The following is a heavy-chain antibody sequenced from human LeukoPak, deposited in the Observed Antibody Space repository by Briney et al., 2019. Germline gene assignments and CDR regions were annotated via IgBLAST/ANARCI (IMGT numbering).Heavy chain of an antibody. D-gene: IGHD3-10*01. CDR3: ARDRGLLWFGVDAFDI. Sequence: GGSLRLSCAASGFTFRSYSMNWVRQAPGEGLEWVSAIDPSSTYIYYADSVKGRFTISRDNAKNSLYLQMNSLRAEDTAVYYCARDRGLLWFGVDAFDIWGQGTMVTVSS. J-gene: IGHJ3*02. CDR2: IDPSSTYI. V-gene: IGHV3-21*04. CDR1: GFTFRSYS.